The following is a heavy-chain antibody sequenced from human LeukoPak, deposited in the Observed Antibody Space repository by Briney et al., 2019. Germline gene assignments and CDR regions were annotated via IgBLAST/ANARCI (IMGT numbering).Heavy chain of an antibody. CDR2: IYTSGST. J-gene: IGHJ3*02. Sequence: SETLSLTCTVSGGSISSGSYYWSWIRQPAGKGLEWIGRIYTSGSTNYNPSLKSRVTISVDTSKNQFSLKLSSVTAADTAVYYCARESVYREYYDFWSGTMRDAFDIWGQGTMVTVSS. V-gene: IGHV4-61*02. D-gene: IGHD3-3*01. CDR1: GGSISSGSYY. CDR3: ARESVYREYYDFWSGTMRDAFDI.